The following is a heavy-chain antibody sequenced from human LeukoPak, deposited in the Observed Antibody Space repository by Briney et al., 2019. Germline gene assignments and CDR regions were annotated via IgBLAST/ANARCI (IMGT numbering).Heavy chain of an antibody. V-gene: IGHV4-59*01. Sequence: PSETLSLTCTVSGGSLSSYYWSWIRQPPGKGLEWIGYIYYSGSTNYNPSLTNRVTISVDTSKNQFSLKLSSVTAADTAVYYCARVPSSGWYRDAFDIWGQGTMVTVSS. D-gene: IGHD6-19*01. CDR1: GGSLSSYY. CDR2: IYYSGST. J-gene: IGHJ3*02. CDR3: ARVPSSGWYRDAFDI.